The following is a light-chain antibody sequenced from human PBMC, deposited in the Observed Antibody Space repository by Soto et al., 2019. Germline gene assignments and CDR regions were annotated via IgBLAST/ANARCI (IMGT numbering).Light chain of an antibody. CDR1: SSDVGGYNY. Sequence: QSALTQPASVSGSPGQSITISCTGTSSDVGGYNYVSWYQQHPGKAPKLMIYEVSNRPSGVSNRFSGSKSGNTASLTISGLQPEAEADYSCSQNPGSSTPLGVFGGGPSSPS. CDR2: EVS. J-gene: IGLJ3*02. V-gene: IGLV2-14*01. CDR3: SQNPGSSTPLGV.